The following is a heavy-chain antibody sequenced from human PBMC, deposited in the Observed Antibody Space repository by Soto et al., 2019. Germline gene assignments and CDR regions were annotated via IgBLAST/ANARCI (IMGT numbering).Heavy chain of an antibody. J-gene: IGHJ6*02. CDR3: ARDKMHYDFWSGYYAYYYYGMDV. Sequence: GGSLRLACAASGFTFSSYAMHWVRQAPGKVLEWVAVISYDGSNKYYADSVKGRFTIYRDNSKNTLYLQMNSLRAEDTAVYYCARDKMHYDFWSGYYAYYYYGMDVWGQGTTVTVSS. V-gene: IGHV3-30-3*01. CDR2: ISYDGSNK. D-gene: IGHD3-3*01. CDR1: GFTFSSYA.